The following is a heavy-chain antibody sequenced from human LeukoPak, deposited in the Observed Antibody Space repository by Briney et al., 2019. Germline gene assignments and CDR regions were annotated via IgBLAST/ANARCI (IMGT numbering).Heavy chain of an antibody. CDR3: APTVDGVLRFLF. D-gene: IGHD3-3*01. Sequence: ALVKVSCKASGYTFTSYYMHWVRQAPGQGLEWMGIINPSGGSTSYAQKFQGRVTMTRDTSTSTVYMELSSLRSEDTAVYYCAPTVDGVLRFLFWGQGTMVTVSS. CDR2: INPSGGST. V-gene: IGHV1-46*01. J-gene: IGHJ3*01. CDR1: GYTFTSYY.